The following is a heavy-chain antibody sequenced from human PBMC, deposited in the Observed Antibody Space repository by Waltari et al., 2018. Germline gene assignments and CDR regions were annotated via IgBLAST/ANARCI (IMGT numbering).Heavy chain of an antibody. CDR2: IDPSDAYT. CDR3: AGGGNSANFDY. D-gene: IGHD1-26*01. V-gene: IGHV5-10-1*03. Sequence: EVQLVQSGAEVKKPGESLRISCKGSGYSFTTYWITWVRQMPGKGLEWMGRIDPSDAYTNYSPSFQGHVTISADKSISTAYLQWSSLKASDTAMYYCAGGGNSANFDYWGQGTLVTVSS. CDR1: GYSFTTYW. J-gene: IGHJ4*02.